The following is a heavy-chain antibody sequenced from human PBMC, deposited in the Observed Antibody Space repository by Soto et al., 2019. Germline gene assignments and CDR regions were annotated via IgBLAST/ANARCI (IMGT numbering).Heavy chain of an antibody. CDR1: GFTFSSYA. D-gene: IGHD2-2*01. Sequence: QVQLVESGGGVVQPGRSLRLSCAASGFTFSSYAMHWVRQAPGKGLEWEAVISYDGSNKYYADSVKGRFTISRDNSKNTLYLQMNSLRAEDTAVYYCARDLSVVVPAAGVYYYYYGMDVWGQGTTVTVSS. J-gene: IGHJ6*02. CDR2: ISYDGSNK. CDR3: ARDLSVVVPAAGVYYYYYGMDV. V-gene: IGHV3-30-3*01.